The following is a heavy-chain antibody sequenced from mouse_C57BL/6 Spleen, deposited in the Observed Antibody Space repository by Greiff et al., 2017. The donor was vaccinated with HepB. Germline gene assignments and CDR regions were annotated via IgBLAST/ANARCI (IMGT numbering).Heavy chain of an antibody. V-gene: IGHV1-19*01. CDR1: GYTFTDYY. CDR3: ARSRGSSYPSFDY. J-gene: IGHJ2*01. Sequence: EVQLQQSGPVLVKPGASVKMSCKASGYTFTDYYMNWVKQSHGKSLEWIGVINPYNGGTSYNQKFKGKATLTVDKSSSTAYMELNSLTSEDSAVYYCARSRGSSYPSFDYWGQGTTLTVSS. D-gene: IGHD1-1*01. CDR2: INPYNGGT.